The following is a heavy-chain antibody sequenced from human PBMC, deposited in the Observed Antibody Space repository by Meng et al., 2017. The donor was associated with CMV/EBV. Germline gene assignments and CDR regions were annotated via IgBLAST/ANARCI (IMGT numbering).Heavy chain of an antibody. CDR1: GFTFSDYY. CDR2: ISSSGSTI. V-gene: IGHV3-11*01. D-gene: IGHD2-2*01. CDR3: ARDRKGGYCSSTSCYDRAFDI. J-gene: IGHJ3*02. Sequence: GEFLKISCAASGFTFSDYYMSWIRQAPGKGLEWVSYISSSGSTIYYADSVKGRFTISRDNAKNSLYLQMNSLRAEDTAVYYCARDRKGGYCSSTSCYDRAFDIWGQGTMVTVSS.